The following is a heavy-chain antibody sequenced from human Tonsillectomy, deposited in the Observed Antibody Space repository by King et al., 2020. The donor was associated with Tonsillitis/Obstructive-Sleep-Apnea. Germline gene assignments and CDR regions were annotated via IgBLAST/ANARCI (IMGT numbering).Heavy chain of an antibody. Sequence: VQLVESGGGLVQPGGSLKLSCAASGFTFSGSGMHWVRQASGKGLEWVGRIRSKADSYATAYAASVKGRFTISRDDSKNTAYLQMNSLKTEDTAGYYCTRHSNGPNWFDPGGKGTLV. CDR3: TRHSNGPNWFDP. CDR1: GFTFSGSG. J-gene: IGHJ5*02. V-gene: IGHV3-73*01. D-gene: IGHD2-8*01. CDR2: IRSKADSYAT.